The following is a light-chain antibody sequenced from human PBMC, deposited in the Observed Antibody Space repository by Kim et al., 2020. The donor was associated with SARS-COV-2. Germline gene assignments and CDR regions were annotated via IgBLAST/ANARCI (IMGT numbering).Light chain of an antibody. CDR2: DAS. J-gene: IGKJ5*01. CDR1: QDISNY. Sequence: SASVGDRVTSTCQASQDISNYLKWYQQKPGKAPKLLIYDASKLETGVPSRFSGSGSGTDFTFTISSLQPEDIATYYCQQYDNLQTFGQGTRLEIK. V-gene: IGKV1-33*01. CDR3: QQYDNLQT.